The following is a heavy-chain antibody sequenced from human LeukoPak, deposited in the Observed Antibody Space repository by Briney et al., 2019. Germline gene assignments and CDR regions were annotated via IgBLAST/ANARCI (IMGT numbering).Heavy chain of an antibody. CDR1: GGSISSNNW. CDR2: IYHSGST. CDR3: ARVGGYILYAFDI. V-gene: IGHV4-4*02. D-gene: IGHD5-12*01. J-gene: IGHJ3*02. Sequence: SETLSLTCAVSGGSISSNNWWSWVRQPPGKGLEWIGYIYHSGSTYYNPSLKSRVTISVDRSKNQFSLKLSSVTAADTAVYYCARVGGYILYAFDIWGQGTMVTVSS.